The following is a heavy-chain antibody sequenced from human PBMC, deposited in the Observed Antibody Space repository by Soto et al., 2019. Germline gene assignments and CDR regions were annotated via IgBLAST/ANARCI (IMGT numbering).Heavy chain of an antibody. CDR3: AHSPTVMTTVTDYFDY. CDR1: GFSLSTSGVG. Sequence: SGPTLVNPTQTLTLTCTFSGFSLSTSGVGVGRIRQPPGKALEWLALIYWDDDKRYSPSLKSRLTITKDTSNNQVVLTMTNMDPVDTATYYCAHSPTVMTTVTDYFDYWGQGTLVTVSS. D-gene: IGHD4-17*01. J-gene: IGHJ4*02. V-gene: IGHV2-5*02. CDR2: IYWDDDK.